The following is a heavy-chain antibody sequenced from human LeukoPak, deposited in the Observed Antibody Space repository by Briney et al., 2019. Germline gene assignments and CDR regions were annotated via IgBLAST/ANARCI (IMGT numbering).Heavy chain of an antibody. CDR3: TTLRDDRNFKSLFRGPYYYYYMDV. Sequence: PGGSLRLFCGASGFTFSSYAMSWVRQAPGKGLEWVVRIKSKTDGGTTDYAAPVKGRFTISRDDSKNTLYLQMNSLKTEDTAVYYCTTLRDDRNFKSLFRGPYYYYYMDVWGKGTTVTVSS. CDR2: IKSKTDGGTT. J-gene: IGHJ6*03. D-gene: IGHD2-21*01. V-gene: IGHV3-15*01. CDR1: GFTFSSYA.